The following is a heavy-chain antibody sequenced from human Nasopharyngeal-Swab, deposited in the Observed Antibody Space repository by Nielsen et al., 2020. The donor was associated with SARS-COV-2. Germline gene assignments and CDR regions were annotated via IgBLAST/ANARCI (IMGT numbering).Heavy chain of an antibody. CDR1: GGTFNIYG. CDR3: ATAAAMVGLYYYYYGMDV. Sequence: SVKVSCKASGGTFNIYGFTWVRQAPGQGLEWMGGIIPIFDTPHYAQKFHGRVTMTEDTSTDTAYMELSSLRSEDTAVYYCATAAAMVGLYYYYYGMDVWGQGTTVTVSS. V-gene: IGHV1-69*06. J-gene: IGHJ6*02. D-gene: IGHD5-18*01. CDR2: IIPIFDTP.